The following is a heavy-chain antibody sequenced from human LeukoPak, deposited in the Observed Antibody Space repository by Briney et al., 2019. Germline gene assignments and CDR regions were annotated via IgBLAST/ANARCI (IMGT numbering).Heavy chain of an antibody. CDR3: ARKWELLGPVDY. D-gene: IGHD1-26*01. Sequence: ASVKVSCKASGYTLSNYGINWVRQAPGQGLEWMGWISGYNGKTHYIQKLQSRVTMTTDTSTSTAYMELRSLRSDDTAVYYCARKWELLGPVDYWGQGTLVTVSS. J-gene: IGHJ4*02. V-gene: IGHV1-18*01. CDR2: ISGYNGKT. CDR1: GYTLSNYG.